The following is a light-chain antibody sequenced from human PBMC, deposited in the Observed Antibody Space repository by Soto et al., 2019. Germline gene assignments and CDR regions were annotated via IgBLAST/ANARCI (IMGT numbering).Light chain of an antibody. V-gene: IGKV1-39*01. CDR2: TAS. CDR3: QQSYSTPYT. CDR1: QSISSY. Sequence: DIQMTQSPSSLSASVGDRVTITCRASQSISSYLNWYQQKPGKAPKLLIYTASSLQSGGPSKFSGSGSGTDFSLTICILQPEHFATYYVQQSYSTPYTFGQGTKLEIK. J-gene: IGKJ2*01.